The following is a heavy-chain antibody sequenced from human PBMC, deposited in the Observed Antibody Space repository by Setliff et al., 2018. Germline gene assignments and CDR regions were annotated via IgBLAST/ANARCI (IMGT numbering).Heavy chain of an antibody. J-gene: IGHJ6*03. V-gene: IGHV4-59*01. D-gene: IGHD3-3*01. Sequence: SETLSLTCTVSGGSISSYYWSWIRQPPGKGLEWIGYIYYSGSTNYNPSLKSRVTISVDTSENQFSLKLSSVTAADTAVYYCARGFSTPHFGVAGGSYYYYYMDVWGKGTTVTVSS. CDR1: GGSISSYY. CDR2: IYYSGST. CDR3: ARGFSTPHFGVAGGSYYYYYMDV.